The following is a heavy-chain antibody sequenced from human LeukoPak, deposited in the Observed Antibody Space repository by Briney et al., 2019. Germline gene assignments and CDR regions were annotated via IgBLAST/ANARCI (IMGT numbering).Heavy chain of an antibody. CDR3: ARRLIDSSSWSFDY. J-gene: IGHJ4*02. CDR2: IYPGYCDN. D-gene: IGHD6-13*01. Sequence: GESRKISCQRSGSIFTNYWIGWARQLPGKGLEWMGIIYPGYCDNTYSTSFQGQVSISADKSISSAYLHWSSLKASDTAVYYCARRLIDSSSWSFDYWGQGTLVTVSS. V-gene: IGHV5-51*01. CDR1: GSIFTNYW.